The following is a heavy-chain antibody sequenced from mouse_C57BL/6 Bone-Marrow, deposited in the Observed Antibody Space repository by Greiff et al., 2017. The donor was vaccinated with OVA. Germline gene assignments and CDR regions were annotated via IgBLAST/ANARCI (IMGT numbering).Heavy chain of an antibody. Sequence: VKLQESGAELARPGASVKLSCKASGYTFTSYGISWVKQRTGQGLEWIGEIYPRSGNTYYNEKFKGKATLTADKSSSTAYMELRSLTSEDSAVYFCAGGNYDWFAYWGQGTLVTVSA. CDR3: AGGNYDWFAY. CDR1: GYTFTSYG. CDR2: IYPRSGNT. J-gene: IGHJ3*01. D-gene: IGHD2-1*01. V-gene: IGHV1-81*01.